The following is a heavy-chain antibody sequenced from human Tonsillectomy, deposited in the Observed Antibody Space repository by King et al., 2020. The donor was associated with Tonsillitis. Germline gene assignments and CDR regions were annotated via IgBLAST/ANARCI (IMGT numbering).Heavy chain of an antibody. V-gene: IGHV3-9*01. CDR2: ISWNSGSI. D-gene: IGHD3-22*01. Sequence: VQLVESGGGLVQPGRSLRLSCAASGFIFDDYAMHWVRQAPGKGLEWVSGISWNSGSIAYADSVKGRFTISRDNAKNSLYLQMNSLRPEDTALYYCAKDPAPTNPYYDSSGTPGLDYWGRGTLVTVAA. J-gene: IGHJ4*02. CDR3: AKDPAPTNPYYDSSGTPGLDY. CDR1: GFIFDDYA.